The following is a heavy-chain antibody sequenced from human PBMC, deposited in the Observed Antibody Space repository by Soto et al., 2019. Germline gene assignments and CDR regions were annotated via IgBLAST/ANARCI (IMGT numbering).Heavy chain of an antibody. Sequence: SETLSLTCTVSGGSISSSSYYWGWIRQPPGKGLEWIGSIYYSGSTYYNPSLKSRVTISVDTSKNQFSLKLSSVTAADTAVYYCARLDIVATITWYFDYWGQGTLVTVSS. CDR2: IYYSGST. J-gene: IGHJ4*02. D-gene: IGHD5-12*01. CDR1: GGSISSSSYY. CDR3: ARLDIVATITWYFDY. V-gene: IGHV4-39*01.